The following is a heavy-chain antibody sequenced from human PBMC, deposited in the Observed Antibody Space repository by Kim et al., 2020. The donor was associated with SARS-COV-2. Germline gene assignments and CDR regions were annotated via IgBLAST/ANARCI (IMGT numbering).Heavy chain of an antibody. CDR1: GFTFGGHD. CDR2: IGTAGET. CDR3: ARGIHQWLGVDV. J-gene: IGHJ6*02. V-gene: IGHV3-13*04. D-gene: IGHD5-18*01. Sequence: GGSLRLSCAASGFTFGGHDMHWVRQGSGKGLEWVSAIGTAGETFYSGSVKGRFIISRENGRNSLFRQMDSLKVGDMAVYYCARGIHQWLGVDVWGQGTTVTVSS.